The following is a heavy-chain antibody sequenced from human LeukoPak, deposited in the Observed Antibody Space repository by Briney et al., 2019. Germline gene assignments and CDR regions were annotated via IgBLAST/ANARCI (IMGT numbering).Heavy chain of an antibody. D-gene: IGHD5-24*01. CDR2: INPNSGGT. J-gene: IGHJ4*02. CDR1: GYTFTSYD. V-gene: IGHV1-2*02. Sequence: ASVKVSCKASGYTFTSYDINWVRQATGQGLEWMGWINPNSGGTNNAQKFQGGVTMTRDTSISTAYMELSRLRSDDTAVYYCARAPPQLSQEPLDYWGQGTLVTVSS. CDR3: ARAPPQLSQEPLDY.